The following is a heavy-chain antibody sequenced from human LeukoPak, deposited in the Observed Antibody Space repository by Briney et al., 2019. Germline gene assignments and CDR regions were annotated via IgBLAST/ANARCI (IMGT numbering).Heavy chain of an antibody. CDR1: RFSFSTYG. Sequence: GGSLRLSCTASRFSFSTYGMHWVRQAPGKGLEWVAFISYDGSNKYYTDSVKGRFTISRDNSKNTLYLQMNSLRAEDTAVYYCAKVGNYDSSGYYPNFDYWGQGTLVTVSS. D-gene: IGHD3-22*01. CDR3: AKVGNYDSSGYYPNFDY. CDR2: ISYDGSNK. J-gene: IGHJ4*02. V-gene: IGHV3-30*18.